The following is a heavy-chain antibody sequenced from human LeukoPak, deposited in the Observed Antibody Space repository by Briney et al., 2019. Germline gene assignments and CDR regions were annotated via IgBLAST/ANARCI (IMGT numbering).Heavy chain of an antibody. D-gene: IGHD2-15*01. Sequence: GGSLRLSCAASGFTFSNYAIHWVRQAPGKGLEYVSAIASNGFTTYYANSVKGRFTISGDNSKNTLYVQMSTWAVEDVSVCYCARGQKMPPDSPDCWGQGTPVTVSS. V-gene: IGHV3-64*01. CDR3: ARGQKMPPDSPDC. J-gene: IGHJ4*02. CDR2: IASNGFTT. CDR1: GFTFSNYA.